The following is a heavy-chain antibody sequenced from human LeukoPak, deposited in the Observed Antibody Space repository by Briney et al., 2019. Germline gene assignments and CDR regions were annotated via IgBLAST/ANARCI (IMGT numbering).Heavy chain of an antibody. V-gene: IGHV4-34*01. CDR1: GGSFSGYY. CDR3: ARAVATGYDYGMDV. Sequence: PSETLSLTCAVYGGSFSGYYWSWIRQPPGKGVEWIGEINHSGSTNYNPSLKSRVTISVDTSKNQFSLKLSSVTAADTAVYYCARAVATGYDYGMDVWGQGTTVTVSS. J-gene: IGHJ6*02. CDR2: INHSGST. D-gene: IGHD5-12*01.